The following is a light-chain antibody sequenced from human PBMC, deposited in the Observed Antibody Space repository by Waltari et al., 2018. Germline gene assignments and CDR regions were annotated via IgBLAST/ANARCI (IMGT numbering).Light chain of an antibody. CDR3: SSYTRSNTVI. Sequence: QSALTQPASVSGSLGQSTTISRTGTSSDVGASHYVSWFQQHPGKVLKFMIYEVSNRPSGVSNRFSGSKSGNTASLTISGLQPEDEGDYYCSSYTRSNTVILGGGTKVTVL. V-gene: IGLV2-14*01. CDR1: SSDVGASHY. CDR2: EVS. J-gene: IGLJ2*01.